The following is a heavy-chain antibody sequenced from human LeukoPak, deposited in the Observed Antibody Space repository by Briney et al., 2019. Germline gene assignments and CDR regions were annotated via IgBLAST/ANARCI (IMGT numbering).Heavy chain of an antibody. V-gene: IGHV3-7*01. CDR3: ASKGRRGYSGYDGDY. CDR1: GFTFSSYA. J-gene: IGHJ4*02. D-gene: IGHD5-12*01. Sequence: GGSLRLSCAASGFTFSSYAMSWVRQAPGKGLEWVANIKQDGSEKYYVDSVKGRFTISRDNAKNSLYLQMNSLRAEDTAVYYCASKGRRGYSGYDGDYWGQGTLVTVSS. CDR2: IKQDGSEK.